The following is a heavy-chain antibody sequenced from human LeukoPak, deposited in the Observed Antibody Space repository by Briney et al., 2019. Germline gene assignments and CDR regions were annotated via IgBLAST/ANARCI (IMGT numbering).Heavy chain of an antibody. CDR2: ISSSSSYI. V-gene: IGHV3-21*01. D-gene: IGHD2-15*01. J-gene: IGHJ2*01. CDR3: ARDGLAAATLHWCFDL. CDR1: GFTFSDYA. Sequence: PGGSLRLSCADSGFTFSDYAMSWVRQAPGKGLEWVSSISSSSSYIYYADSVKGRFTISRDNARNSLYLQMNSLRAEDTAVYYCARDGLAAATLHWCFDLWGRGTLVTVSS.